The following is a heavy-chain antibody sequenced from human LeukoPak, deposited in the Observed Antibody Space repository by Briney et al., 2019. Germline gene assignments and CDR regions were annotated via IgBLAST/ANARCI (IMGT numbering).Heavy chain of an antibody. J-gene: IGHJ4*02. CDR2: IYYSGST. CDR1: GGSISSGSYY. V-gene: IGHV4-61*01. D-gene: IGHD3-10*01. CDR3: ASYGSGSYMAY. Sequence: SQTLSLTCTVSGGSISSGSYYWSWIRQPPGKGLEWIGYIYYSGSTNYNPSLKSRVTISVDTSKNQFSLKLSSVTAADTAVYYCASYGSGSYMAYWGQGTLVTVSS.